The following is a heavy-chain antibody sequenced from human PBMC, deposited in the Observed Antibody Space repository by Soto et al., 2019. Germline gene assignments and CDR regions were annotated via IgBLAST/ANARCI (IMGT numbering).Heavy chain of an antibody. J-gene: IGHJ5*02. V-gene: IGHV3-15*01. CDR2: ITSKVDGATT. Sequence: EVQLVESGGGLVKPGGSLRLSCATSGVSFSSASMGWVSQAPGKGLEWVGRITSKVDGATTDYAVPVKGGFTIARDDPKKTVSLQMNSLKTEDTAIYYCTIVKATYWFDPWGQGTLVTVSS. CDR1: GVSFSSAS. D-gene: IGHD2-15*01. CDR3: TIVKATYWFDP.